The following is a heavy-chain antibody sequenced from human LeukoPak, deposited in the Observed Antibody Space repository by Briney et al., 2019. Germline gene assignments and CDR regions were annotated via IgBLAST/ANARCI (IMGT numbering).Heavy chain of an antibody. V-gene: IGHV3-20*04. CDR1: GFTFDDYG. J-gene: IGHJ4*02. Sequence: GGSLRLSCAASGFTFDDYGMSWVRQAPGKGLEWVSGINWNGGSTGYADSVKGRFTISRDNAKNSLYLQMNSLRAEDTALYYCAMGDSSGWYFDYWGQGTLVTVSS. CDR3: AMGDSSGWYFDY. D-gene: IGHD6-19*01. CDR2: INWNGGST.